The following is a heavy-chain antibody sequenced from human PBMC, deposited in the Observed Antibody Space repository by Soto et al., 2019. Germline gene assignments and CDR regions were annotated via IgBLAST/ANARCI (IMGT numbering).Heavy chain of an antibody. Sequence: GASVKVSCKVSGYTLTELSMHWVRQAPGKGLEWMGGFDPEDGETIYAQKFQGRVTMTEDTSTDTAYMELSSLRSEDTAVYYCATGLPPDSSPSHSYMDVWGKGTTVTVSS. V-gene: IGHV1-24*01. D-gene: IGHD6-13*01. CDR3: ATGLPPDSSPSHSYMDV. CDR2: FDPEDGET. CDR1: GYTLTELS. J-gene: IGHJ6*03.